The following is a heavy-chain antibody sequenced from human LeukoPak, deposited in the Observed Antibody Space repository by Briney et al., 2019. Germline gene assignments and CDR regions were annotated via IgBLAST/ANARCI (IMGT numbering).Heavy chain of an antibody. CDR1: GFTFKDYY. Sequence: GGSLTLSCAASGFTFKDYYIIGIRQAPGKGLEWVSYISTSGNILYYADSVKGRFTISRENAKNSLYLQMNSLRTEDTAVYYCTRRFDYWGQGTLVTVSS. CDR2: ISTSGNIL. CDR3: TRRFDY. J-gene: IGHJ4*02. V-gene: IGHV3-11*04.